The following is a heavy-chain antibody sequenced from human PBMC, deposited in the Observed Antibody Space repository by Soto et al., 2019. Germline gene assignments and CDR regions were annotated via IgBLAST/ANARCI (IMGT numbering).Heavy chain of an antibody. CDR1: GFTFSRVS. CDR2: ISSGSSDT. V-gene: IGHV3-21*01. J-gene: IGHJ4*02. Sequence: PGGSLRLSWEASGFTFSRVSMNWFRQVPGKGLEWVASISSGSSDTWYADSVKGRFIISRDNAQNSLFLQMNTLRPEDTAMYYCARVAYWGQGTQVIVSS. CDR3: ARVAY.